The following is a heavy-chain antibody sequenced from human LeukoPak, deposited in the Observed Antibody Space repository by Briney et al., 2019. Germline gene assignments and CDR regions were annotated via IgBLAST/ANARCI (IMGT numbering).Heavy chain of an antibody. CDR2: INHSGST. CDR1: GGSFSGYY. J-gene: IGHJ5*02. Sequence: PSETLSLTCAVYGGSFSGYYWSWIRQPPGKGLEWIGEINHSGSTNYNPSLKSRVTISVDTSKNQFSLKLSSVTAADTAVYYCARFRKYYDSWSGHYNWFDPWGQGTLVTVSS. V-gene: IGHV4-34*01. CDR3: ARFRKYYDSWSGHYNWFDP. D-gene: IGHD3-3*01.